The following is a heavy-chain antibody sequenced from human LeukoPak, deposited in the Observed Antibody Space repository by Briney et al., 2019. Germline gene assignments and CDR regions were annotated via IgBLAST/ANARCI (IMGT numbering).Heavy chain of an antibody. CDR1: GFKFSTYA. J-gene: IGHJ4*02. CDR3: AREAYYDCSGSFDY. V-gene: IGHV3-23*01. D-gene: IGHD3-22*01. Sequence: QPGGSLRLSCAASGFKFSTYAMSWVRQAPGKGLEWVSCINGRGVSTYYADSVKGRFTISRDNSKNTLYLHMSSLRADDTAIYYCAREAYYDCSGSFDYWGQGTLVTVSS. CDR2: INGRGVST.